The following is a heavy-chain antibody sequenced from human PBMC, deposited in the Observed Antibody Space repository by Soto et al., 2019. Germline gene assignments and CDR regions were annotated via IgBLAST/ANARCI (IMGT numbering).Heavy chain of an antibody. CDR2: FFSSGST. Sequence: QVQLQESGPGLVKASETLSLTCTVSGGSVSSNSEYWTWLRQPPGKGVGWIGYFFSSGSTNYNPSLTCWVGMSVAAFKNHFSLTQSSVTPANTAVDFCATIRGDCGWCEPWGQGIPITVSS. D-gene: IGHD2-21*01. CDR1: GGSVSSNSEY. V-gene: IGHV4-61*03. J-gene: IGHJ5*02. CDR3: ATIRGDCGWCEP.